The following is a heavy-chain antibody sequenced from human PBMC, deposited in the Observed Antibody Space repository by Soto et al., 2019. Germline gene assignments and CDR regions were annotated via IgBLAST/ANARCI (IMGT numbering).Heavy chain of an antibody. CDR3: ARGARYSGSHSRDLLGY. Sequence: EVQLVESGGGLIQPGGSLRLSCAASGFTVSRNYMSWVRQAPGKGLEWVSLISDGDRKYYADSVKARFIISRDISKNTLYLQMNSLTAEETAVYYLARGARYSGSHSRDLLGYWGQGTLVTVSS. CDR1: GFTVSRNY. D-gene: IGHD1-26*01. V-gene: IGHV3-53*01. CDR2: ISDGDRK. J-gene: IGHJ4*02.